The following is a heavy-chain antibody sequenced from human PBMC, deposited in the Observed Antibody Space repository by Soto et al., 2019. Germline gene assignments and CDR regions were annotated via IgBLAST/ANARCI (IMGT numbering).Heavy chain of an antibody. J-gene: IGHJ5*01. CDR1: GFTFSRYG. Sequence: EVQLVESGGGLVKPGGSLRLSCAASGFTFSRYGMNWVRQAPGKGLEWVSYISSSTSYVYYADSVQGRCSVSRDNAKKILYLEMHALRTEDTAVYSCARDPSEGRVGNWFESWGQGALGTVSS. CDR3: ARDPSEGRVGNWFES. CDR2: ISSSTSYV. D-gene: IGHD2-2*01. V-gene: IGHV3-21*01.